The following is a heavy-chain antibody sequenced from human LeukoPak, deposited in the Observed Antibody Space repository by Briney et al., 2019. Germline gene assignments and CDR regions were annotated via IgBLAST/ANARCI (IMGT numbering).Heavy chain of an antibody. CDR3: ARQGKDGYRVVDY. D-gene: IGHD5-24*01. CDR1: GYSFTSYW. CDR2: IWPDDSDK. V-gene: IGHV5-51*01. Sequence: GESLKISCKGSGYSFTSYWIGWVRQVPGKGLEWMGIIWPDDSDKRYSPSFQGQVTISADKSISTAYLQWSSLKASDTAMYYCARQGKDGYRVVDYWGQEPWSPSP. J-gene: IGHJ4*01.